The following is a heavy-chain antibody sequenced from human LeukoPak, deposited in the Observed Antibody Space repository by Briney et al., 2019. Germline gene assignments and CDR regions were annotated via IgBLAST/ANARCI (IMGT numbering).Heavy chain of an antibody. D-gene: IGHD3-9*01. CDR2: IYYSGST. CDR1: GGSFSGYY. V-gene: IGHV4-59*01. CDR3: ARVQTYYDILTGYYIAWYFDL. J-gene: IGHJ2*01. Sequence: SETLSLTCAVYGGSFSGYYWIWIRQPPGKGLVGFGYIYYSGSTNYNPFLKSRVTISVDTSKNHISLKLSSVTAADTAVYYCARVQTYYDILTGYYIAWYFDLWGRGTLVTVSS.